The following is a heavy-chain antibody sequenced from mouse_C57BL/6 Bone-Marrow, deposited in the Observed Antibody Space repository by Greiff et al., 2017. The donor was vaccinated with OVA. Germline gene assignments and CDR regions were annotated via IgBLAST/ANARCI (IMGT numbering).Heavy chain of an antibody. J-gene: IGHJ4*01. CDR2: ISSGGSYT. V-gene: IGHV5-6*01. CDR1: GFTFSSYG. Sequence: EVQRVESGGDLVKPGGSLKLSCAASGFTFSSYGMSWVRQTPDKRLEWVATISSGGSYTYYPDSVKGRFTISRDNAKNTLYLQMSSLKSEDTAMYYCARQGYDYLYYYAMDYWGQGTSVTVSS. CDR3: ARQGYDYLYYYAMDY. D-gene: IGHD2-4*01.